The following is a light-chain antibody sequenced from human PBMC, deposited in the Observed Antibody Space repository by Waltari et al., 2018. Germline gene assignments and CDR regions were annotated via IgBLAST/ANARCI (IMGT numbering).Light chain of an antibody. CDR3: CSYAGSNTWV. CDR2: EVP. CDR1: RSDLGRYNV. J-gene: IGLJ3*02. Sequence: QSALTQPASVSGSPGQSITLSCSGTRSDLGRYNVVSWYQQYPGKAPTVLIYEVPKRPSGVSDRFSGSKSGNTASLTISGLQTEDESDYYCCSYAGSNTWVFGGGTKVTVL. V-gene: IGLV2-23*02.